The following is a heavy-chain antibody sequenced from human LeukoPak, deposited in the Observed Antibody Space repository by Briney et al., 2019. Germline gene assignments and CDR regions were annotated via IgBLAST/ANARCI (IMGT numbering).Heavy chain of an antibody. CDR3: ARKVGGGAFDI. J-gene: IGHJ3*02. CDR2: ISSISSYI. V-gene: IGHV3-21*01. CDR1: GLTFSSYR. D-gene: IGHD2-15*01. Sequence: GGSLSLSCAASGLTFSSYRMNWVRQAPGRGREWVSPISSISSYIYYADSVKDRFTNSRDNAKNSLYLQMNRLRAEDTAVYYCARKVGGGAFDIWGQGTMVTVSS.